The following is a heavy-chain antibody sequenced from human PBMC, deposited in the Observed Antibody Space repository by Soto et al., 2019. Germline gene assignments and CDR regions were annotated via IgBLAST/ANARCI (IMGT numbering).Heavy chain of an antibody. Sequence: QVQLVESGGGVVQPGRSLRLSCAASGFTFSTYAMHRVRQAPGKGLEWVAVISSDGSNNYYADSVKGRFTISRDNSKNTLYLRMLSLRGEDTAVYYCASMGWAVAGAYYFDYWGQGTLVTVSS. D-gene: IGHD6-19*01. CDR1: GFTFSTYA. CDR3: ASMGWAVAGAYYFDY. V-gene: IGHV3-30-3*01. J-gene: IGHJ4*02. CDR2: ISSDGSNN.